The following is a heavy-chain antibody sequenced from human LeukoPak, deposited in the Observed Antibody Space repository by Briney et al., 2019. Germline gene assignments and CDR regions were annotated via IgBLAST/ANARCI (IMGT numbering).Heavy chain of an antibody. CDR3: ARRLAAAGLVDYFDY. V-gene: IGHV4-59*08. J-gene: IGHJ4*02. CDR2: IYYSGST. D-gene: IGHD6-13*01. Sequence: PSETLSLTCSVSGGSISSYYWRWIRQPPGKGLEWIGYIYYSGSTNYNPSLKSRVTISVDTSKNQFSLKLSSVTAADTAVYYCARRLAAAGLVDYFDYWGQGTLVTVSS. CDR1: GGSISSYY.